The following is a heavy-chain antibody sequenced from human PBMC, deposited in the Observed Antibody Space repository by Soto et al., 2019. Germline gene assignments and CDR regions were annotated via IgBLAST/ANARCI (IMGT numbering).Heavy chain of an antibody. Sequence: SETLSLTCAVSGGSISSGGYYWSWIRQHPGKGLEWIGYIYYSGSTYYNPSLKSRVTISVDTSKNQFSLRLSSVTAADTAVYYCARDKITGLSDYWGQGTLVTRLL. J-gene: IGHJ4*02. CDR2: IYYSGST. D-gene: IGHD2-8*02. CDR3: ARDKITGLSDY. CDR1: GGSISSGGYY. V-gene: IGHV4-31*11.